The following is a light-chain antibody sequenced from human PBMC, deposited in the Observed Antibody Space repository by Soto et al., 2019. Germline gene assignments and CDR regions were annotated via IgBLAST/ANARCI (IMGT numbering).Light chain of an antibody. J-gene: IGKJ4*01. Sequence: DIQMTQSPSSLSASVGDRVTITCRTSQSISSYLNWYQQKPGKAPKLLIYAASSLQSGVPSRFSGSGSGTDFTLTISSLQTEDFATYYYQQSYSTPRNFGGGTKVEIK. CDR2: AAS. CDR1: QSISSY. CDR3: QQSYSTPRN. V-gene: IGKV1-39*01.